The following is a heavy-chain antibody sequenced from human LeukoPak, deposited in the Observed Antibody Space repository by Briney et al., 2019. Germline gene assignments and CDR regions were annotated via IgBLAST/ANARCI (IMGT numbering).Heavy chain of an antibody. CDR1: GDSFSINSAA. CDR2: TYYRSKWYN. J-gene: IGHJ6*04. V-gene: IGHV6-1*01. Sequence: SQTLSLTCAISGDSFSINSAAWNWIRQSPSRGLEWLGRTYYRSKWYNDYAVSLKSRITINPDTSNNQFSLQLNSVTPEDTDVYSCARVRYSGYDFYYYYGLEVWGKGTTVTVSS. CDR3: ARVRYSGYDFYYYYGLEV. D-gene: IGHD5-12*01.